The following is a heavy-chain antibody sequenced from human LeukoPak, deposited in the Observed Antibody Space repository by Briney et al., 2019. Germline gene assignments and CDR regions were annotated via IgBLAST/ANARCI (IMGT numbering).Heavy chain of an antibody. J-gene: IGHJ6*03. CDR1: GGPISSYY. CDR2: IYYSGST. V-gene: IGHV4-59*01. Sequence: SETLSLTCTVSGGPISSYYWRWIRQPPGKGLEWIGYIYYSGSTNYNPSLKSRVTISGDTSKNQCSLTLSSVTAADTAVYYCARDFTGNYYYMDVWGKGTTVTVSS. CDR3: ARDFTGNYYYMDV. D-gene: IGHD1-14*01.